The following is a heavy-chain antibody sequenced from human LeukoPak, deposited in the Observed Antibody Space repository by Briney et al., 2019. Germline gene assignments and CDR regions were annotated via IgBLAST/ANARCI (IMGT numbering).Heavy chain of an antibody. CDR2: INPSGYST. V-gene: IGHV1-46*01. Sequence: EASVKVSCKASGYTFTSYDMHWVRQAPGLGLEWMGIINPSGYSTSYAQKFQGRVTMTRDMSTSTVYMELRSLRSDDTAVYYCARDKVQVRGVVGVKWSAYIDYWGQGTLVTVSS. CDR1: GYTFTSYD. J-gene: IGHJ4*02. CDR3: ARDKVQVRGVVGVKWSAYIDY. D-gene: IGHD3-10*01.